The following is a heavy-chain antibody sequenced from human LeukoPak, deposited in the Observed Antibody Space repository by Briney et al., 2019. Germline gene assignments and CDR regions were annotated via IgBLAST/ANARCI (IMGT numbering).Heavy chain of an antibody. CDR3: ARDRGYYYGLDY. V-gene: IGHV3-74*01. J-gene: IGHJ4*02. D-gene: IGHD5-18*01. CDR1: GFTFDSYW. CDR2: INSDGSST. Sequence: GGSLRLSCAASGFTFDSYWIHWVRQAPGKGLVWVSRINSDGSSTNYADSVKGRFTISRDSAKNTLYLQMNSLRVEDTAVYYCARDRGYYYGLDYWGQGTLVTVSS.